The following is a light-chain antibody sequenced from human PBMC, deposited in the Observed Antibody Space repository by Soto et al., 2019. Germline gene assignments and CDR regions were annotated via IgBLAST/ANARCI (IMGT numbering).Light chain of an antibody. Sequence: DIQMTQSPSSLSASVGDRVTITCQASQDITNDLNWYQQKPGKAPKVLIYEASNLETGVPSRFSGSESGTDFTFTISSLQPEDIATYFCQQYDNVPLTFGGGTKVEIK. CDR1: QDITND. CDR3: QQYDNVPLT. CDR2: EAS. J-gene: IGKJ4*01. V-gene: IGKV1-33*01.